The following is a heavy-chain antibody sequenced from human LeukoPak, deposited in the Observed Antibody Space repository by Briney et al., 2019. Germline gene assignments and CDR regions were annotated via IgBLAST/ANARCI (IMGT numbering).Heavy chain of an antibody. CDR2: INPNSGGT. J-gene: IGHJ4*02. CDR1: GYTFIAYY. V-gene: IGHV1-2*06. Sequence: ASVKVSCKASGYTFIAYYVHWVRQAPGQGLEWMGRINPNSGGTNYAQKFQGRVTMTRDTSITTAYMELSRLRSEDTAVYYCARDSGSSWFFDYWGQGTLVTVSS. D-gene: IGHD6-13*01. CDR3: ARDSGSSWFFDY.